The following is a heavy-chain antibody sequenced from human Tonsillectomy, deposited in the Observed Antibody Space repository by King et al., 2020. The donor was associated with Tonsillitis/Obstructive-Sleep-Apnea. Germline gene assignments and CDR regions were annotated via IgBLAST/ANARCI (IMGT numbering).Heavy chain of an antibody. V-gene: IGHV4-31*03. CDR3: ARDQITMIVN. Sequence: VPLQESGPGLVKPSQTLSLTCTVSGASISSGGYFWRWIRQHPGKGLEWIGYIYNNGRTYYNPSLKSRSTISVDTSKNQFSLKLSSVTAADTAVYYCARDQITMIVNWGQGTLVTVSS. CDR1: GASISSGGYF. CDR2: IYNNGRT. J-gene: IGHJ4*02. D-gene: IGHD3-22*01.